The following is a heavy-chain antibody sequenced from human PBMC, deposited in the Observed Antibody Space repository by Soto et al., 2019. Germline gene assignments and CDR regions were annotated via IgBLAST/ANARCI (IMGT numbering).Heavy chain of an antibody. CDR3: ARREDSGSYFGY. Sequence: GGSLRLSCAASGFTFSSYAMHWVRQAPGKGLEGVAVISYDGSNKYYADSVKGRFTISRDNSKNTLYLQMNSLRAEDTAVYYCARREDSGSYFGYWGQGTLVTVSS. J-gene: IGHJ4*02. CDR2: ISYDGSNK. D-gene: IGHD1-26*01. V-gene: IGHV3-30-3*01. CDR1: GFTFSSYA.